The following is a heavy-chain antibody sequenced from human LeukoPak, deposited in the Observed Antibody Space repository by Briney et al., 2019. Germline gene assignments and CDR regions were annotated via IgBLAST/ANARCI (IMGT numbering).Heavy chain of an antibody. CDR2: IIPMFGTA. V-gene: IGHV1-69*06. D-gene: IGHD6-13*01. CDR1: GYTFIDYY. J-gene: IGHJ6*03. CDR3: AREVAAAGSNHYYYYYMDV. Sequence: SVKVSCKASGYTFIDYYINWVRQAPGQGLEWMGGIIPMFGTADYAQKLQGRVTITADKSTSTAYMELSSLRSEDTAVYYCAREVAAAGSNHYYYYYMDVWGKGTTVTVSS.